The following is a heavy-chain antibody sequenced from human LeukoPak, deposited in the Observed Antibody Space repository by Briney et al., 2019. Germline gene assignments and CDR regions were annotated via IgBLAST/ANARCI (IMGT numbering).Heavy chain of an antibody. CDR2: IYYSGST. CDR1: GGSISSYY. V-gene: IGHV4-59*01. J-gene: IGHJ5*02. D-gene: IGHD1-26*01. Sequence: SETLSLTCTVSGGSISSYYWSWIRQPPGKGLEWIGYIYYSGSTNYNPSLKSRVTISVDTSKNQFSLKLSSVTAADTAVYYWAREGPSGSPYNWFDPWGQGTLVTVSS. CDR3: AREGPSGSPYNWFDP.